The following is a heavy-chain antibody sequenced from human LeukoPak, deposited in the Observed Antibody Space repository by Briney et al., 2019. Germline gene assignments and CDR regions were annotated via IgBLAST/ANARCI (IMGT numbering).Heavy chain of an antibody. CDR1: GYSFSGYW. Sequence: GESLKISCKGSGYSFSGYWIGWVRQMPGKGLEWMGIIYPGDSDTRYSPSFQGQVTISADKSISTAYLQWSSLKASDTAMYYCATSFSASRFDYWGQGTLVTVSS. CDR2: IYPGDSDT. D-gene: IGHD3-16*01. V-gene: IGHV5-51*01. J-gene: IGHJ4*02. CDR3: ATSFSASRFDY.